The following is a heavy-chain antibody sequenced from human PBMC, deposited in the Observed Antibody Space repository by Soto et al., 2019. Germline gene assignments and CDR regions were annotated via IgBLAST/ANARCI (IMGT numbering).Heavy chain of an antibody. CDR1: GGTFSTYT. CDR2: ITPILRET. CDR3: GRDPQSLWFGELKKGVDY. V-gene: IGHV1-69*06. D-gene: IGHD3-10*01. J-gene: IGHJ4*02. Sequence: QVHLVQSGTEVRKPGSSVTVSCKVSGGTFSTYTISWVRQAPGQGLQWMGGITPILRETTYAQNFQGRVFITADISATTAYMQLSDLAPEDTAMYYCGRDPQSLWFGELKKGVDYWGQGTLVTVSS.